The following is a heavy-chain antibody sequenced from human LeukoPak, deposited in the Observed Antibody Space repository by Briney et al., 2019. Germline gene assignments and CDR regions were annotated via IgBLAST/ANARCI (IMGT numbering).Heavy chain of an antibody. V-gene: IGHV3-53*01. J-gene: IGHJ4*02. CDR1: GFTVRSNF. Sequence: GGSLRLSCAASGFTVRSNFMSWVRQAPGKGLEWVSIIYSDSTTYYADSVKGRFTISRDNSKNTLFLQMNSLRAEDTAVYYCARDRGSYGEGFFDHWGQGTLVTVSS. CDR3: ARDRGSYGEGFFDH. D-gene: IGHD1-26*01. CDR2: IYSDSTT.